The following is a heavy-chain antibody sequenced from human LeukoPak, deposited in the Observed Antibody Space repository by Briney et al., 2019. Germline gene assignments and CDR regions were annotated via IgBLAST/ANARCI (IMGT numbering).Heavy chain of an antibody. J-gene: IGHJ4*02. D-gene: IGHD3-22*01. Sequence: GGSPRLSCAASGFTVSSNYMSWVRQAPGKGLEWVSFIYSGGSTYYADSVKGRFIISRDNSKNTLYLQMNSLRAEDTAVYYCAREIIRYYDSSGPFDYWGQGTLVTVSS. CDR1: GFTVSSNY. V-gene: IGHV3-66*01. CDR3: AREIIRYYDSSGPFDY. CDR2: IYSGGST.